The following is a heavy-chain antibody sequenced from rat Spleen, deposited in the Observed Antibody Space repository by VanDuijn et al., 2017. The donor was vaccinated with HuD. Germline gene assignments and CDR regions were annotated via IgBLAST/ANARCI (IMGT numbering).Heavy chain of an antibody. CDR2: IWSGGST. CDR1: GFSLTGNN. CDR3: ARANRESYAHFDY. V-gene: IGHV2-30*01. J-gene: IGHJ2*01. D-gene: IGHD1-12*01. Sequence: QVQLRESGPGLVQPSQTLSLTCSVSGFSLTGNNIYWVRQPPGKGLEWMGVIWSGGSTAHNSLLESRLSVTRVISKSQVFLKMNSLQTEDTATYYCARANRESYAHFDYWGQGVMVTVSS.